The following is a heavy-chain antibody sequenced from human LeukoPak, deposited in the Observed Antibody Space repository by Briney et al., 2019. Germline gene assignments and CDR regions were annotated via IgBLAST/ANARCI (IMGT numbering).Heavy chain of an antibody. CDR2: ISAYNGNT. CDR3: ARDQAATNTQVRFCLD. D-gene: IGHD3-9*01. Sequence: ASVKVSGKASGYTFTSYGTSWVRQAPGQGLEWMGWISAYNGNTNYAQKLQGRVTMTTDTSTSTAYMELRGLRSDDTAMYYCARDQAATNTQVRFCLDWGQGTLVTVSS. CDR1: GYTFTSYG. V-gene: IGHV1-18*01. J-gene: IGHJ4*02.